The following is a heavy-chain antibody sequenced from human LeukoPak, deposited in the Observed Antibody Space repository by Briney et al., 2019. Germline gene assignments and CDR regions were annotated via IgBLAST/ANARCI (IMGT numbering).Heavy chain of an antibody. Sequence: GGSLRISCAVSGFTVSSNYMSWVRQAPGKGLEWVSVIYSGGSTYYADSVKGRFTISRDNSKNTLYLQMNSLRAEDTAVYYCARSTTGTKHFDYWGQGTLVTVSS. J-gene: IGHJ4*02. CDR3: ARSTTGTKHFDY. V-gene: IGHV3-53*01. CDR2: IYSGGST. CDR1: GFTVSSNY. D-gene: IGHD1-1*01.